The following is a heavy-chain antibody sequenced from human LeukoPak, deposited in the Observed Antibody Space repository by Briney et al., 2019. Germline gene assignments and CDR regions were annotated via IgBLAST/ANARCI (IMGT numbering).Heavy chain of an antibody. CDR1: GGSISSGGYY. J-gene: IGHJ4*02. Sequence: SQTLSLTCAVSGGSISSGGYYWSWIRQHPGKGLEWIGYIYYSGSTYYNPSLKSRVTISVDTSKNQFSLKLSSVTAADTAVYYCARSRIQLWNSPFDYWGQGTLVTVSS. D-gene: IGHD5-18*01. CDR2: IYYSGST. CDR3: ARSRIQLWNSPFDY. V-gene: IGHV4-31*11.